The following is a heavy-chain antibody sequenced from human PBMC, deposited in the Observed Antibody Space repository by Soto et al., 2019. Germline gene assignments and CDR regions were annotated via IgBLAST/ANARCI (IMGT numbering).Heavy chain of an antibody. CDR1: GYSLSELS. D-gene: IGHD3-10*02. J-gene: IGHJ4*02. Sequence: ASVKVSCKVSGYSLSELSIYWVRQAPGEGLEWMGGFDPDDDETIYARRFQSRVTMTEDTSSGTAYMELSRLRFDDTAVYYCATYVSARPFWGQGALVTVSS. CDR3: ATYVSARPF. V-gene: IGHV1-24*01. CDR2: FDPDDDET.